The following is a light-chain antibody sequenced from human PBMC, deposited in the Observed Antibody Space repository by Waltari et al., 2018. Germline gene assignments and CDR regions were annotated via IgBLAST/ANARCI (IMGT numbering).Light chain of an antibody. J-gene: IGKJ4*01. CDR1: QSLIYY. Sequence: EIVLTQSPATLSLSPGERATLSCRASQSLIYYLVWYQQKPGQAPRLLIYDASSRATGIPARFSGSGSGTDFTLTISSLEPEDFAVYYCQQRYNWPLTFGGGTKVEIK. V-gene: IGKV3-11*01. CDR2: DAS. CDR3: QQRYNWPLT.